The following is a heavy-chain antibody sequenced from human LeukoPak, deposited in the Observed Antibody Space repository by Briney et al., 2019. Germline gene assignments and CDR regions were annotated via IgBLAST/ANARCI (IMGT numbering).Heavy chain of an antibody. Sequence: SETLSLTCTVSGGSISSGAYYWSWIRQVPGKGLEWIGYGYFRGNTFYNPSLKGRVTISVDTSNNHFSLQLNSVTAADTAVYYCARSELLWFGGVNSGFDYWGQRTLVTVSS. CDR3: ARSELLWFGGVNSGFDY. CDR2: GYFRGNT. D-gene: IGHD3-10*01. V-gene: IGHV4-31*03. J-gene: IGHJ4*02. CDR1: GGSISSGAYY.